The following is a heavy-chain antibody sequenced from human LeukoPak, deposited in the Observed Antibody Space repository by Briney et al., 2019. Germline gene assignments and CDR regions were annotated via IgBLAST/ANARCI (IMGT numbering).Heavy chain of an antibody. D-gene: IGHD3-16*01. CDR2: INPNSGGT. V-gene: IGHV1-2*04. Sequence: ASVKVSCKASGYTFTGYYMHWVRQAPGHGLEWMGWINPNSGGTNYAQKFQGWVTMTRDTSISTAYMELSRLRSDDTAVYYCARAPRPGGPNDAFDIWGQGTMVTVSS. J-gene: IGHJ3*02. CDR1: GYTFTGYY. CDR3: ARAPRPGGPNDAFDI.